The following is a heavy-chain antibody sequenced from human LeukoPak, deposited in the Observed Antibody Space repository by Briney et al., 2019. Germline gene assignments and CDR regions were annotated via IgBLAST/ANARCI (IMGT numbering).Heavy chain of an antibody. CDR1: GGSFSGYY. V-gene: IGHV4-34*01. CDR2: INHSGST. J-gene: IGHJ4*02. CDR3: ARGRPRYYYGSGSYYRGPFDY. Sequence: SETLSLTCAVYGGSFSGYYWSWIRQPPGKGLEWIGEINHSGSTNYNPSLKSRVTISVDTSKKQFSLKLSSVTAADTAVYYCARGRPRYYYGSGSYYRGPFDYWGQGTLVTVSS. D-gene: IGHD3-10*01.